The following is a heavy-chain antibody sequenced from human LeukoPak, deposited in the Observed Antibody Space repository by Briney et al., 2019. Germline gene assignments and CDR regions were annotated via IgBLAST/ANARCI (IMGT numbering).Heavy chain of an antibody. D-gene: IGHD3-9*01. CDR1: GGSISSGDYY. CDR2: IYYSGST. CDR3: ARGLRYFDWLSEVWFDP. V-gene: IGHV4-61*08. J-gene: IGHJ5*02. Sequence: PSQTLSLTCTVSGGSISSGDYYWSWIRQPPGKGLEWIGYIYYSGSTNYNPSLKSRVTISVDTSKNQFSLKLSSVTAADTAVYYCARGLRYFDWLSEVWFDPWGQGTLVTVSS.